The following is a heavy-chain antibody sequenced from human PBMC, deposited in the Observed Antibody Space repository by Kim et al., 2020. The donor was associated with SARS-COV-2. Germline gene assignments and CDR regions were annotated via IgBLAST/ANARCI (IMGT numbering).Heavy chain of an antibody. V-gene: IGHV1-46*01. CDR3: ARDSTVTPYFDY. J-gene: IGHJ4*02. Sequence: SYAQKFQGRVTMTRDTSTSTVYMELSSLRSEDTAVYYCARDSTVTPYFDYWGQGTLVTVSS. D-gene: IGHD4-17*01.